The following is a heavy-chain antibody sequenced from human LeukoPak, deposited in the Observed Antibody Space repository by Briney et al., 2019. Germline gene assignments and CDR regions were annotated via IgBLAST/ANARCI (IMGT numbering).Heavy chain of an antibody. J-gene: IGHJ5*01. Sequence: GGSLRLSCGASGFSFSKYWMNWVRQAPGKGLEWVATISQDGSQKYLADFVKGRFTISRDNARNSLYLQMSSLRGDDTAVYYCARSKVVAEAGKSWFDPWGQGTRVTVTS. V-gene: IGHV3-7*01. CDR1: GFSFSKYW. CDR3: ARSKVVAEAGKSWFDP. CDR2: ISQDGSQK. D-gene: IGHD6-13*01.